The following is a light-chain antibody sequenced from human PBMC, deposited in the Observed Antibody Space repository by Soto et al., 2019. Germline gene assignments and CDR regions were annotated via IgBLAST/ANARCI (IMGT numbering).Light chain of an antibody. J-gene: IGLJ1*01. CDR3: QSYDSSLSGYV. CDR2: GNN. V-gene: IGLV2-8*01. Sequence: QSALTQPPSASGSPGQSVTISCTGTSSDVGGYNYVSWYQQHPGKAPKLLIYGNNNRPSGVPARFSGSKSGTSASLAIAGLQAEDEGDYYCQSYDSSLSGYVFGTGTKVTVL. CDR1: SSDVGGYNY.